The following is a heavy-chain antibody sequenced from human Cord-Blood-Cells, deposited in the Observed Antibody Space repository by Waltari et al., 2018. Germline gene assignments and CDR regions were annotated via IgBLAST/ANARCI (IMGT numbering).Heavy chain of an antibody. V-gene: IGHV4-34*01. CDR3: ARADHSNYFDY. CDR1: GASFSGYH. CDR2: INHSGST. D-gene: IGHD4-4*01. Sequence: QVQLQQWGEGLLTPSVTLSPTPAVYGASFSGYHWRWIPQPPGKGLEWIGEINHSGSTNYNPSLKSRVTISVDTSKNQFSLKLSSVTAADTAVYYCARADHSNYFDYWGQGTLVTVSS. J-gene: IGHJ4*02.